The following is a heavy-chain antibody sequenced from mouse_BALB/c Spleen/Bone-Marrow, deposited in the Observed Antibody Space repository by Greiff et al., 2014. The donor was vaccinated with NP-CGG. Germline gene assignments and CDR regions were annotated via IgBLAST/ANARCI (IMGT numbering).Heavy chain of an antibody. V-gene: IGHV1-26*01. Sequence: EVQLQQSGPELVKPGASVKMSCKASGYTSTDFYMKWVKQSHGKSLDWIGDINPKNGGTSYNQKFRVKATLTVDKSSSTAYMQLNSLTSEDSAVYYCARPLYGSLLAYWGPGTLVTVSA. CDR2: INPKNGGT. J-gene: IGHJ3*01. D-gene: IGHD1-1*02. CDR3: ARPLYGSLLAY. CDR1: GYTSTDFY.